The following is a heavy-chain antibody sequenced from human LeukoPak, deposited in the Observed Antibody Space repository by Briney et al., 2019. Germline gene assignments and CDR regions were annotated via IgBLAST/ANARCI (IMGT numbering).Heavy chain of an antibody. V-gene: IGHV1-18*01. D-gene: IGHD4-23*01. CDR2: ISAYNGNT. CDR3: ARHVLIGRNSTVVTPRDY. CDR1: GYTFTSYG. Sequence: ASVKVSCKASGYTFTSYGISWVRQAPGQGLEWMGWISAYNGNTNYAQKLQGGVTMTTDTSTSTAYMELRSLRSDDTAVYYCARHVLIGRNSTVVTPRDYWGQGTLVTVSS. J-gene: IGHJ4*02.